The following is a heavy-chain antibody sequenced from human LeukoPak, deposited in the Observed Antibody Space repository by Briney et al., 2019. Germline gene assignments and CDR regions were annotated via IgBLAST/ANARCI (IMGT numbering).Heavy chain of an antibody. D-gene: IGHD4-11*01. CDR2: ISSSSSYI. Sequence: PGGSLRLSCAASGFTFSTYSMNWVRQAPGKGLEWVSSISSSSSYIYYADSVKGRFTISRDNAKNSLYLQMNSLRVEDTAVYYCARDLATVTTGPDYWGQGTLVTVSS. V-gene: IGHV3-21*01. CDR3: ARDLATVTTGPDY. CDR1: GFTFSTYS. J-gene: IGHJ4*02.